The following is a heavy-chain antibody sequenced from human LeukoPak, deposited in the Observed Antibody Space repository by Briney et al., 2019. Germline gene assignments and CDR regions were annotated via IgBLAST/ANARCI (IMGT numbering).Heavy chain of an antibody. CDR3: ASNSYYYGSGSSYDY. Sequence: GGSLRLSCAASGFTFSDYYMSWIRQAPGKGPEWVSYISSSGSTIYYADSVKGRFTISRDNAKNSLYLQMNSLRAEDTAVYYCASNSYYYGSGSSYDYWGQGTLVTVSS. CDR1: GFTFSDYY. J-gene: IGHJ4*02. V-gene: IGHV3-11*01. CDR2: ISSSGSTI. D-gene: IGHD3-10*01.